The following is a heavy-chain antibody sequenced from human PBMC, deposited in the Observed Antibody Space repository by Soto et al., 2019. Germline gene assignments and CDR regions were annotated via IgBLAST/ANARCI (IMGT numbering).Heavy chain of an antibody. V-gene: IGHV1-69*13. J-gene: IGHJ3*02. CDR2: IIPIFGTA. CDR3: ASVASDYYDYFWGSYRPEPARYLLDI. D-gene: IGHD3-16*02. CDR1: GGTFGSYA. Sequence: ASVMVSCKASGGTFGSYAISWVRQAPGQGLEWMGGIIPIFGTANYAQKFQGRVTITADESTSTAYMELSSLRSEDTAVYYCASVASDYYDYFWGSYRPEPARYLLDIGGKGTLATVSS.